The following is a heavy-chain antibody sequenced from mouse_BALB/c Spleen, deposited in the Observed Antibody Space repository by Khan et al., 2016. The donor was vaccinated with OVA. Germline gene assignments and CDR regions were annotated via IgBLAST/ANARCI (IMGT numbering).Heavy chain of an antibody. CDR1: GYSITTNYA. V-gene: IGHV3-2*02. CDR2: ISYSGST. CDR3: ARKNYYGYAVDY. J-gene: IGHJ4*01. Sequence: EVKLEESGPGLVKPSQSLSLTCTVTGYSITTNYAWDWIRQFPGNKLEWMGYISYSGSTSYNPSLKSRISITRDTSKNQFFLQLNFVTTEDTATYYCARKNYYGYAVDYWGQGTSVTVSS. D-gene: IGHD1-1*01.